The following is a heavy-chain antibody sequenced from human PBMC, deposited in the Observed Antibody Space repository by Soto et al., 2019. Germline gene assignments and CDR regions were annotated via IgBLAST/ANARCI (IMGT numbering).Heavy chain of an antibody. V-gene: IGHV3-7*01. CDR2: IKQDGSEK. D-gene: IGHD6-19*01. CDR3: ARDSLGAVAGTIDY. Sequence: EVQLVESGGGLVQPGGSLRLSCAASGFTFSSYWMSWVRQAPGKGLEWVANIKQDGSEKYYVDSVKGRFTISRDNAKNSLYLQMNSLRAEDTAVYYCARDSLGAVAGTIDYWGQGTLVTVSS. CDR1: GFTFSSYW. J-gene: IGHJ4*02.